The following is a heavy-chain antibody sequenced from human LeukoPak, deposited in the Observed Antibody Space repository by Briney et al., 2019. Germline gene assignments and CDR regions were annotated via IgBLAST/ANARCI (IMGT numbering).Heavy chain of an antibody. CDR2: INPDGDGM. CDR1: GFTFSRSW. J-gene: IGHJ4*02. V-gene: IGHV3-7*01. D-gene: IGHD2-2*02. CDR3: AAWTDRGYTY. Sequence: PGGSLRLSCTASGFTFSRSWMNWIRQAPGKGLEWVANINPDGDGMRFVDSVKGRFTMSRDNAQSSLHLQMNSLRVEDTAFYYCAAWTDRGYTYWGLGVLVTVSS.